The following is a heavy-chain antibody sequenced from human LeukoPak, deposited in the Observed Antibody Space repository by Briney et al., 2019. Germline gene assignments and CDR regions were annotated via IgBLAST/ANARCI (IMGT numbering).Heavy chain of an antibody. CDR1: GFTFSSYS. CDR2: ISSSSSTI. J-gene: IGHJ5*02. CDR3: ARVRTFGDSNWFDP. V-gene: IGHV3-48*04. D-gene: IGHD4-17*01. Sequence: GGSLRLSCAASGFTFSSYSMNWVRQAPGKGLEWVSYISSSSSTIYYADSVKGRFTISRDNAKNSLYLQMNSLRAEDTAVYYCARVRTFGDSNWFDPWGQGTLVTVSS.